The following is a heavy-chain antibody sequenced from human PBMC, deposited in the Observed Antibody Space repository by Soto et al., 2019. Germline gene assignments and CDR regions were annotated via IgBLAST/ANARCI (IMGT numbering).Heavy chain of an antibody. CDR3: AKGGLYCSSTSCYEAVYDWFDS. D-gene: IGHD2-2*01. Sequence: GGSLRLSCVASGFSLSDYAVNWVRQAPGKGLEWVSFISSDSRTIYYADSVEGRFTVSRDNSKNTLSLQMYSLRAEDTVVYYCAKGGLYCSSTSCYEAVYDWFDSWGQGTLVTVSS. CDR1: GFSLSDYA. CDR2: ISSDSRTI. J-gene: IGHJ5*01. V-gene: IGHV3-48*04.